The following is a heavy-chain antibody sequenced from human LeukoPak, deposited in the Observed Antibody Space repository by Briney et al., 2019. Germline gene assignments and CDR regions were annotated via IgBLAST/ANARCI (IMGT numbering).Heavy chain of an antibody. CDR2: IYSSGST. J-gene: IGHJ3*02. CDR1: GGSISSGSYY. Sequence: PSQTLSLTCTVSGGSISSGSYYWSWIRQPAGKGLEWIGRIYSSGSTNYNPSLKSRVTISVDTSKNQFSLKLSSVTAADTAVYYCARDRGDYDFPSPGAFDIWGKGTVVTVSS. V-gene: IGHV4-61*02. CDR3: ARDRGDYDFPSPGAFDI. D-gene: IGHD3-3*01.